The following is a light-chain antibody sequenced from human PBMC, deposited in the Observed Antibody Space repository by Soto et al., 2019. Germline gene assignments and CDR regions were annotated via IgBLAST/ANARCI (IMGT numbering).Light chain of an antibody. J-gene: IGLJ2*01. CDR3: AAGDDNLNGPV. Sequence: QSVLTQPPSASGTPGQRVTISCSGSSSNIGSHSVNWYKQLPGTAPRRLIFNNDRRPSGVPDRVSGSKSGTSASLAISGLQSGDEGVYFCAAGDDNLNGPVFGGGTKLTVL. V-gene: IGLV1-44*01. CDR1: SSNIGSHS. CDR2: NND.